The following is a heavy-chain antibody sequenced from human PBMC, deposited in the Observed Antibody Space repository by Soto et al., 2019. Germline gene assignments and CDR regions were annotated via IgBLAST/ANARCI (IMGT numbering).Heavy chain of an antibody. CDR1: GYTFYSHS. D-gene: IGHD5-18*01. Sequence: GASVKVSCKASGYTFYSHSISWVRQAPGQGLEWMGRISADNGNTKYAQKFRGRVTMTTDTSTSTVYMELRNLRSDDTAVYYCARCIQQDYYYVMDFRGQRSSVTGSS. CDR2: ISADNGNT. CDR3: ARCIQQDYYYVMDF. V-gene: IGHV1-18*01. J-gene: IGHJ6*02.